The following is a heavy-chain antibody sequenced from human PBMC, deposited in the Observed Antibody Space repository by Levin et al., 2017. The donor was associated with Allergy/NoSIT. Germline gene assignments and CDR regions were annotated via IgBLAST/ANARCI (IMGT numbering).Heavy chain of an antibody. CDR1: GFTFSSYA. V-gene: IGHV3-30-3*01. J-gene: IGHJ5*02. CDR3: ARDAAGLLLWFGELLSGWFDP. CDR2: ISYDGSNK. D-gene: IGHD3-10*01. Sequence: GGSLRLSCAASGFTFSSYAMHWVRQAPGKGLEWVAVISYDGSNKYYADSVKGRFTISRDNSKNTLYLQMNSLRAEDTAVYYCARDAAGLLLWFGELLSGWFDPWGQGTLVTVSS.